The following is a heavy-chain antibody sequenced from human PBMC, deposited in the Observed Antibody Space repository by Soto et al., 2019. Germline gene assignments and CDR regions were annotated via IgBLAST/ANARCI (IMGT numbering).Heavy chain of an antibody. CDR1: GYSFTSYG. CDR2: IDPSDSYT. V-gene: IGHV5-10-1*01. D-gene: IGHD1-1*01. J-gene: IGHJ5*02. Sequence: PVESLTTSCQCSGYSFTSYGIILVRQMPGKGLEWMGRIDPSDSYTNYSPSFQGHVTISADKSISTAYLQWSSLKASDTAMYYCARSTGTMDWFDPWGQGTLVTVSS. CDR3: ARSTGTMDWFDP.